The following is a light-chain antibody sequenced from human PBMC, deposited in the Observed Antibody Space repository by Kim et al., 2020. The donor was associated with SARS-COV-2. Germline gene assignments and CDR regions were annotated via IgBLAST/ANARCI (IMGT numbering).Light chain of an antibody. CDR3: QQTYSTPYT. CDR1: QTISGY. V-gene: IGKV1-39*01. J-gene: IGKJ2*01. Sequence: DIQMTQSPSSLSASVGDRVTITCRASQTISGYFSWYQQEPGKAPKLLIYAASTLQSGVPSRFSGSGSGTHFTLTISSLHPEDFATYYCQQTYSTPYTFGQGTKLEI. CDR2: AAS.